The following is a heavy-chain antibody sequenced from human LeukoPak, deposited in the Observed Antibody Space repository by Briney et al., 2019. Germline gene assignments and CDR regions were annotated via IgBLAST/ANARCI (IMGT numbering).Heavy chain of an antibody. Sequence: GGSLRLSCAASGFTFSSYAMSWVRQAPRKGLEWVSAISGSGGSTYYADSVKGRFTISRDNPKNTLYLQMNSLRAEDTAVYYCAKGEGKYSYGREDYWGQGTLVTVSS. J-gene: IGHJ4*02. CDR1: GFTFSSYA. V-gene: IGHV3-23*01. CDR2: ISGSGGST. D-gene: IGHD5-18*01. CDR3: AKGEGKYSYGREDY.